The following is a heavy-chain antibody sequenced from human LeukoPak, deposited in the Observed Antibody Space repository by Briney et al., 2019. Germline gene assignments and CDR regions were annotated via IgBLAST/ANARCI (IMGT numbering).Heavy chain of an antibody. V-gene: IGHV4-39*01. J-gene: IGHJ4*02. CDR1: GGSISSSSYY. CDR3: ARIDYVWGSYRSFDY. Sequence: SETLSLTCTVSGGSISSSSYYWGWIRQPPGKGLEWIGSIHYSGSTYYNSSLKSRVTISVDTSKNQFSLKLSSVTAADTAVYYCARIDYVWGSYRSFDYWGQGTLDTVSS. CDR2: IHYSGST. D-gene: IGHD3-16*02.